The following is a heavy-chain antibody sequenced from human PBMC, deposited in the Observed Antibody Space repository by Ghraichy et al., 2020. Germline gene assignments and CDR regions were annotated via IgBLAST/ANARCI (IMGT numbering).Heavy chain of an antibody. CDR2: IYNDGST. CDR3: ATEGAFDV. CDR1: GFTVSDYY. V-gene: IGHV3-66*01. J-gene: IGHJ3*01. Sequence: SCAVSGFTVSDYYMSWVRQAPGKGLDWVSLIYNDGSTYYADSVKGRFTISRDNSKNTLYLQMNSLRAEDTALYYCATEGAFDVWGQGTMVTVSS.